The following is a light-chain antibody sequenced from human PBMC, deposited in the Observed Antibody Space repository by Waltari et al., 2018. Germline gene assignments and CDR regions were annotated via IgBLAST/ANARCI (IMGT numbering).Light chain of an antibody. CDR3: QQSYGIPLT. J-gene: IGKJ4*01. CDR2: GAS. Sequence: IQMTQHPSSLPASVGDRFTITCRASQSISSYLNWFQQKPGKAPDLLIYGASTLQSGVPSRFSGGGSGTEFTLTISSLQPEDFATYFCQQSYGIPLTFGGGTKVDI. CDR1: QSISSY. V-gene: IGKV1-39*01.